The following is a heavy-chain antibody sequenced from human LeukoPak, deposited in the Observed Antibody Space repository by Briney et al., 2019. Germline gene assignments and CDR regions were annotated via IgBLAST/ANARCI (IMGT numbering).Heavy chain of an antibody. D-gene: IGHD2-21*01. CDR1: GGSISGYY. CDR2: IYYSGST. CDR3: ASPGLAYCGGDCYSSDGYCFDF. V-gene: IGHV4-59*12. J-gene: IGHJ4*02. Sequence: SETLSLTCTVSGGSISGYYWSWLQQPPGKGLEWLGYIYYSGSTNYHPSLKSRVTISVNTSKKQFFLRLSSVTAADTAMYYCASPGLAYCGGDCYSSDGYCFDFWGQGTLVTVSS.